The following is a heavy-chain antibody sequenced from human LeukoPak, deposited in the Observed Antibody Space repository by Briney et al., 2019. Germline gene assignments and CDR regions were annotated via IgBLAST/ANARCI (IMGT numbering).Heavy chain of an antibody. CDR3: ARGLRIAVAGTVY. CDR1: GFTFSSYT. J-gene: IGHJ4*02. CDR2: ISSSSSYI. Sequence: GGSLRLSCAASGFTFSSYTMNWVRQAPGKGLEWVSSISSSSSYIYYADSVKGRFTISRDNAKNSLYLQMNSLRSEDTAVYYCARGLRIAVAGTVYWGQGTLVTVSS. D-gene: IGHD6-19*01. V-gene: IGHV3-21*04.